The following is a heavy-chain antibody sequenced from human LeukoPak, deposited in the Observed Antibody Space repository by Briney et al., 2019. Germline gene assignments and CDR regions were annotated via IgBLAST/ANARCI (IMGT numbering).Heavy chain of an antibody. J-gene: IGHJ5*02. CDR2: ISYNGSNK. V-gene: IGHV3-30*04. CDR3: ARDRHIVVASARNGGDWFDP. CDR1: GFTFSSYA. Sequence: SGGSLRLSCAASGFTFSSYAMHWVRQAPGKGLEWVAVISYNGSNKCYADSVKGRFTISRDNSKNTLYLQMNSLRAEDTAVYYCARDRHIVVASARNGGDWFDPWGQGTLVTVSS. D-gene: IGHD2-15*01.